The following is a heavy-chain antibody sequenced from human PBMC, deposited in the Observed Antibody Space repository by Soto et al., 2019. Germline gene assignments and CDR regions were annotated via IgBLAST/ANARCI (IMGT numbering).Heavy chain of an antibody. CDR2: ISGSGGST. CDR1: GFTFSSYA. Sequence: HPGGSLRLSCAASGFTFSSYAMSWVRQAPGKGLEWVSAISGSGGSTYYADSVKGRFTISRDNSKNTLYLQMNSLRAEDTAVYYCAKARGYCRGGSCYFAFDIWGQGTMVTVSS. CDR3: AKARGYCRGGSCYFAFDI. D-gene: IGHD2-15*01. V-gene: IGHV3-23*01. J-gene: IGHJ3*02.